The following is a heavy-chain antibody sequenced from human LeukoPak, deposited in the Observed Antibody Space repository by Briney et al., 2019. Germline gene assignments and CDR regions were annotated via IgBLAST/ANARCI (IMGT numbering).Heavy chain of an antibody. CDR2: INPNSGGT. J-gene: IGHJ4*02. Sequence: SVKVSCMASGYSFTGYYMHWVRQAPGQGLEWMGWINPNSGGTNYVQKFQGRVTMTRDTSISTAYMELSRLRSDDTAVYYCAGVRGGLWFGELTNYFAYWGQGTLVTVSS. CDR1: GYSFTGYY. V-gene: IGHV1-2*02. CDR3: AGVRGGLWFGELTNYFAY. D-gene: IGHD3-10*01.